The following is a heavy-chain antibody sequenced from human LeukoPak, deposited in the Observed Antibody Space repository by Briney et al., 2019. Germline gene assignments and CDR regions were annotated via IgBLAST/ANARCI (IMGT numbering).Heavy chain of an antibody. Sequence: GGSLRLSCAASGFTFSSYGMHWVRQAPGKGLEWVAVISYDGSNKYYADSVKGRFTIPRDNSKNTLYLQMYSLRAEDTAVYYCAKDYGSGSYYFDYWGQGTLVTVSS. V-gene: IGHV3-30*18. D-gene: IGHD3-10*01. CDR3: AKDYGSGSYYFDY. CDR2: ISYDGSNK. J-gene: IGHJ4*02. CDR1: GFTFSSYG.